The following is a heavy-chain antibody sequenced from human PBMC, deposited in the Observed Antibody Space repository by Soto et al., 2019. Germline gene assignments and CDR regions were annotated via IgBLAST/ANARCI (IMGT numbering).Heavy chain of an antibody. CDR3: ASGASRWYPYFFDS. V-gene: IGHV1-69*01. CDR2: IIPYYNTL. CDR1: EGTFNSYA. J-gene: IGHJ4*02. D-gene: IGHD6-13*01. Sequence: QAQVVQSGAEVRKPGSSVKLSCKASEGTFNSYAIAWVRHAPGQGLEWMGGIIPYYNTLNYAQKFQDRGTITADDSTNTVYMELSSLRSDDTAVYFCASGASRWYPYFFDSWAQGTLVTVSS.